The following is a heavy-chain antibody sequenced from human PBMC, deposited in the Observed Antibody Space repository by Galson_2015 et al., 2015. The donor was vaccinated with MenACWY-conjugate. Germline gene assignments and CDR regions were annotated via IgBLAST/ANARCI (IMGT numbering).Heavy chain of an antibody. V-gene: IGHV3-20*01. J-gene: IGHJ3*02. Sequence: SLRLCCAGSGFTFDDHGMYWVRQAAGKGREWVFSINWNGDRTGYADSVKGRFTIARANAKNYLYLPMNNLRADDTAFYHCARGVEQWLVRPSTHFDIWGQGTLLTVSS. CDR2: INWNGDRT. CDR1: GFTFDDHG. CDR3: ARGVEQWLVRPSTHFDI. D-gene: IGHD6-19*01.